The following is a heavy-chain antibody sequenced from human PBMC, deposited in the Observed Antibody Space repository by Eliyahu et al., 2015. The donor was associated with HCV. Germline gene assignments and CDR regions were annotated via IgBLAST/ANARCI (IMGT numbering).Heavy chain of an antibody. CDR2: ISGSGGHT. D-gene: IGHD3-10*01. CDR1: GFSFGSYA. V-gene: IGHV3-23*01. J-gene: IGHJ4*02. CDR3: AKDRGHGSGSQLDF. Sequence: EVQLLESGGGLVQPGGSLRLSCAASGFSFGSYAMSWVRQAPGKGLEWVSAISGSGGHTYYTDSVKGRFTISRDNSKNTVYLQMNSLTAEDTVLYYCAKDRGHGSGSQLDFWGQGTLVTVSS.